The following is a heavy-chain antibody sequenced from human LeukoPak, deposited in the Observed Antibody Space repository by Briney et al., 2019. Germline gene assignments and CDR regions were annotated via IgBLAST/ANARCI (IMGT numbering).Heavy chain of an antibody. CDR1: GYTNISYL. V-gene: IGHV5-51*01. CDR3: ARPIYFGSQY. D-gene: IGHD3-10*01. CDR2: IFPGDSKT. J-gene: IGHJ4*02. Sequence: GESLKISCKGSGYTNISYLIVWVRQMPGKGLEWVGIIFPGDSKTVYSPSFQGQVTISVDKSLSTAYLQWGSLKASDTAMYYWARPIYFGSQYWGQGTLVTVSS.